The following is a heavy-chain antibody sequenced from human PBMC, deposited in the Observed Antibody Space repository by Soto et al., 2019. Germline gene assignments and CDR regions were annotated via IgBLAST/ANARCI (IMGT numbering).Heavy chain of an antibody. CDR1: GDSVSSGTYY. CDR3: ARDLRYCSGGSCYSHDAFDI. D-gene: IGHD2-15*01. V-gene: IGHV4-61*01. Sequence: QVQLQESGPGLVKPSETLSLTCTVSGDSVSSGTYYWGWIRQPPGKGLEWIGYFYYTGSTNYNPSLKSRVTISVNTSKNQFSLKLSSVTAVDTAVYYCARDLRYCSGGSCYSHDAFDIWGQGTMVTVCS. J-gene: IGHJ3*02. CDR2: FYYTGST.